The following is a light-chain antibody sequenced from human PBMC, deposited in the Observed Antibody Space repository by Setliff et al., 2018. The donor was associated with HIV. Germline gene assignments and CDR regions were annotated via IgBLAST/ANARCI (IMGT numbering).Light chain of an antibody. CDR2: DVR. V-gene: IGLV2-11*01. J-gene: IGLJ1*01. CDR3: CSYVGSYSYI. CDR1: TSDFGNYNY. Sequence: QSVLTQPRSVSGSPGQTITLSCTGSTSDFGNYNYVSWYQQYPGKAPKLIIFDVRRRPSGVPDRFSGSKSQNTASLTISGLQPEDEADYYCCSYVGSYSYIFGTGTKGTVL.